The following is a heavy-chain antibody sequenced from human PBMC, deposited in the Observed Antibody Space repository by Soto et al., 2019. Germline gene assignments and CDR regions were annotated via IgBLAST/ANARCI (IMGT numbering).Heavy chain of an antibody. J-gene: IGHJ4*02. CDR1: GFMFSSYN. V-gene: IGHV3-23*01. CDR3: AKDGGLQAFDY. Sequence: GGSLRLSCEGSGFMFSSYNMNWVRQAPGRGLEWVSAISGSGGSTYYADSVKGRFTISRDNSKNTLYLQMNSLRAEDTAVYYCAKDGGLQAFDYWGQGTLVTVSS. D-gene: IGHD4-4*01. CDR2: ISGSGGST.